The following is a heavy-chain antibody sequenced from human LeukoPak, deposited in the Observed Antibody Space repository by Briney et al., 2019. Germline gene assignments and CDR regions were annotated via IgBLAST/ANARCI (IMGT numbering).Heavy chain of an antibody. J-gene: IGHJ4*02. CDR3: AKDGGLWVSAHWGDS. CDR1: GFTFSSYT. D-gene: IGHD7-27*01. CDR2: ITIGDGNT. Sequence: QTGGSLRLSCTASGFTFSSYTMTWVRQAPGKGLKWVSTITIGDGNTYYADSVKGRFTVSRDDSKNTLYLQMNSLRAEDTAVYYCAKDGGLWVSAHWGDSWGRGTLVTVSS. V-gene: IGHV3-23*01.